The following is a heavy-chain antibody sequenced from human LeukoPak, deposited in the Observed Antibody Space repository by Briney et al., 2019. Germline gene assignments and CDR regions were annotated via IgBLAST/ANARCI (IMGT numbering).Heavy chain of an antibody. Sequence: GRSLRLSCAASGFTFSGYGMHWVRQALDKGLERVAVIWYDGSNKYYADSVKGRFTISRDNSKNTLYLQMNSLRAEDTAVYYCARERGTTVVTSSYFDYWGQGTLVTVSS. CDR2: IWYDGSNK. CDR1: GFTFSGYG. D-gene: IGHD4-23*01. V-gene: IGHV3-33*01. CDR3: ARERGTTVVTSSYFDY. J-gene: IGHJ4*02.